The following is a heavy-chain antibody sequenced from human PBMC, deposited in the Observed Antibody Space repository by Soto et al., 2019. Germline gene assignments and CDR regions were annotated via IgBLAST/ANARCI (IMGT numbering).Heavy chain of an antibody. J-gene: IGHJ5*02. CDR2: IYFDGKT. CDR3: ARAPYYSFWSGYPDNWFDP. Sequence: SETLSLTCTVSGGSINTYYWTWIRQPPGKGLEWIGFIYFDGKTDYNPSLKSRVTISVDMSKSQFSLKLNSVTAADTAVYYCARAPYYSFWSGYPDNWFDPWGQGTLVTVSS. V-gene: IGHV4-59*01. CDR1: GGSINTYY. D-gene: IGHD3-3*01.